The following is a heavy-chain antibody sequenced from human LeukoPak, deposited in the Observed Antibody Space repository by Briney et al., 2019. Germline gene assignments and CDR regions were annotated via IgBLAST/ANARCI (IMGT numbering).Heavy chain of an antibody. J-gene: IGHJ4*02. CDR1: GYTFTSYG. CDR2: ISAYNGNT. CDR3: ARSPEYSSSSAFDY. V-gene: IGHV1-18*01. D-gene: IGHD6-6*01. Sequence: ASVKVSCKASGYTFTSYGISWVRQAPGQGLEWMGWISAYNGNTNYAQKLQGRVTMTTDTSTSTAYMELRSLRSNDTAVYYCARSPEYSSSSAFDYWGQGTLVTVSS.